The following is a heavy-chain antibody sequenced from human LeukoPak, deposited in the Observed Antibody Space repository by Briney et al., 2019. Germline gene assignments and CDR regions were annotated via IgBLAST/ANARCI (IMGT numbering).Heavy chain of an antibody. Sequence: GGSLRLSCAASGFLVNANHMNWVRQAPGKGLEWVSYISSSGSTIYYADSVKGRFTISRDNAKNSLYLQVNSLRAEDTAVYYCAELGITMIGGVWGKGTTVTISS. V-gene: IGHV3-11*04. CDR2: ISSSGSTI. CDR1: GFLVNANH. D-gene: IGHD3-10*02. J-gene: IGHJ6*04. CDR3: AELGITMIGGV.